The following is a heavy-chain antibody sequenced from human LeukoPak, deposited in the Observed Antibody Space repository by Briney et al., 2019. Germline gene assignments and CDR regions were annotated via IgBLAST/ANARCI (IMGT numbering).Heavy chain of an antibody. CDR3: ARTMANWFDP. D-gene: IGHD4/OR15-4a*01. CDR1: GYTFTRYY. CDR2: INPNGGDT. Sequence: ASVKVSCKASGYTFTRYYMHWVRQAPGQGLEWMGWINPNGGDTNYAQKFQGRVTMTSDTSISTAYMELSRLRSDDTAVYYCARTMANWFDPWGQGTLVTVSS. V-gene: IGHV1-2*02. J-gene: IGHJ5*02.